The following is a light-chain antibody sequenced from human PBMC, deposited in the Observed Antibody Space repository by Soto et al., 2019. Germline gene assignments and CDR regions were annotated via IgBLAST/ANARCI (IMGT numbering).Light chain of an antibody. Sequence: DIQMTQSPSSLSASVGDRVTITCRASQSISSYLNRYQHQPGTAPNLLIYAASNLQSGVPSRFSGSGSETDFTLTISSLRPEDFGTYYCQQSFSVPITFGGGTKVDIK. CDR1: QSISSY. CDR3: QQSFSVPIT. J-gene: IGKJ4*01. CDR2: AAS. V-gene: IGKV1-39*01.